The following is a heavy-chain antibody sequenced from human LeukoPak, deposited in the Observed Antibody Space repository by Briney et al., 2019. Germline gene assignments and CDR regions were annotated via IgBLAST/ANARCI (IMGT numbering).Heavy chain of an antibody. J-gene: IGHJ4*02. CDR2: LYPDDSDT. Sequence: AASLQISCKTSGCKFSNFWIGGVRQTPGKGLEWMGVLYPDDSDTRYSPSFQGQVTISADKSFRTAYLQWRSLKASDTGLYYCARGRGAFHGYENFDFWGQGTPVTVSS. D-gene: IGHD5-12*01. CDR3: ARGRGAFHGYENFDF. CDR1: GCKFSNFW. V-gene: IGHV5-51*01.